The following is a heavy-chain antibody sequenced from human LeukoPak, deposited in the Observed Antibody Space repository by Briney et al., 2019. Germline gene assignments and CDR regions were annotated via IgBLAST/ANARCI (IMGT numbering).Heavy chain of an antibody. D-gene: IGHD3-16*02. V-gene: IGHV3-33*03. Sequence: GGSLRLSCAVSGFSFSSHGFHWVRQPPGKGLEWVAVIWYDGSKKYYADSVKGRFTISRDDSKNTLYLQMNSLRVEDTAVYYCAKDLEITFGGVIVTPLDYWGQGTLVTVSS. J-gene: IGHJ4*02. CDR1: GFSFSSHG. CDR3: AKDLEITFGGVIVTPLDY. CDR2: IWYDGSKK.